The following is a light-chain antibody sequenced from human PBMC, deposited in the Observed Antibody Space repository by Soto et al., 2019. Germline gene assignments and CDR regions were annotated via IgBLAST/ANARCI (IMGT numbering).Light chain of an antibody. Sequence: QAVVTQPPSASGTPGQRVTISCSGSSSNIESNFVYWYQQFPGTAPRLLIYRNNQRTSGVPDRFSGSKSGTSASLAISALRSEDEADYYCTVWDDSLRGRLFGGGTKLTVL. V-gene: IGLV1-47*01. CDR1: SSNIESNF. J-gene: IGLJ2*01. CDR3: TVWDDSLRGRL. CDR2: RNN.